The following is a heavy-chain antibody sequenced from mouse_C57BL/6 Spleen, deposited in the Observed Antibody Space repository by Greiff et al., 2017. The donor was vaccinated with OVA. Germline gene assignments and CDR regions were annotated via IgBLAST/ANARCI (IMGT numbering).Heavy chain of an antibody. CDR2: INPNYGTT. Sequence: VQLQQSGPELVKPGASVKISCKASGYSFTKYNMNWVKQSNGKSLEWIGVINPNYGTTSYNQKFKGKATLTVDQSSSTAYMQLNSLTSEDSAVYYCASDYYGSSPRGDFDVWGTGTTVTVSS. D-gene: IGHD1-1*01. J-gene: IGHJ1*03. CDR1: GYSFTKYN. V-gene: IGHV1-39*01. CDR3: ASDYYGSSPRGDFDV.